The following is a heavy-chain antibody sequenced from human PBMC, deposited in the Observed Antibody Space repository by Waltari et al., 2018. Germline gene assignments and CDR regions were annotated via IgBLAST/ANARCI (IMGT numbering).Heavy chain of an antibody. Sequence: EVQLVESGGGLVQPGRSLRLSCTASGFPFGDYAMGWFRQAPGKGREWVGFIRSKAYGGTTEYAASVKGRFTISRDDSKSIAYLQMNSLKTEDTAVYYCTREWVQLERYFDYWGQGTLVTVSS. CDR2: IRSKAYGGTT. CDR1: GFPFGDYA. V-gene: IGHV3-49*03. J-gene: IGHJ4*02. CDR3: TREWVQLERYFDY. D-gene: IGHD1-1*01.